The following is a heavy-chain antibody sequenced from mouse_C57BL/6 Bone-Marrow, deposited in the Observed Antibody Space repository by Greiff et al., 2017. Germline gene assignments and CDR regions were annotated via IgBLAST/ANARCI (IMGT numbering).Heavy chain of an antibody. Sequence: VQLQQPGAELVMPGASVKLSCKASGYTFTSYWMHWVKQRPGQGLEWIGEIDPSDSYTNYNQKFKGKSTLTVDKSSSTAYMQLSSLTSEDSAVYYCARSYRVDYWGQGTSVTGSS. CDR2: IDPSDSYT. CDR1: GYTFTSYW. CDR3: ARSYRVDY. V-gene: IGHV1-69*01. J-gene: IGHJ4*01. D-gene: IGHD2-12*01.